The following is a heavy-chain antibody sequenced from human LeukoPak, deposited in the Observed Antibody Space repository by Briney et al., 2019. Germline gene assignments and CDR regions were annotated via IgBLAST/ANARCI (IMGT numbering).Heavy chain of an antibody. D-gene: IGHD2-2*01. CDR2: VYHSGTT. CDR3: ARSLSTAGIDF. CDR1: GYSINTGRY. V-gene: IGHV4-38-2*01. Sequence: KPSETLSLTCAVSGYSINTGRYWGWIRQPPGKGLEWIGSVYHSGTTFYNPSLKSRLTISVDMSKNQFSLNLRSVTAADTAVYYCARSLSTAGIDFWGQGTLVTVSS. J-gene: IGHJ4*02.